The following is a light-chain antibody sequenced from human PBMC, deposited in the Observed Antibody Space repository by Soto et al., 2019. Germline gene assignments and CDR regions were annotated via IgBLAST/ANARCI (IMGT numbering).Light chain of an antibody. J-gene: IGKJ1*01. Sequence: IQLTQSPSFLSASVGDRVTITCRASQGIRNDLGWYQQKPGKAPKLLIYAASSLQSGVPSRFSGSGSRTDFTLTISSLQPEDFATYYCLQDYNYPWTFGQGTKVDIK. CDR2: AAS. CDR1: QGIRND. V-gene: IGKV1-6*01. CDR3: LQDYNYPWT.